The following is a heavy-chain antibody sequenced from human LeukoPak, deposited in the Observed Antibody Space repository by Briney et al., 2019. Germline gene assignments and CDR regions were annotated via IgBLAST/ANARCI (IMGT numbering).Heavy chain of an antibody. V-gene: IGHV4-34*01. CDR3: ARCVESLYYDFWSGSQLYFDY. Sequence: PSETLSLTCAVYGGSFSGYYWSWIRQPPGKGLEWIGSIYYSGSTNYNPSLKSRVTISVDTSKNQFSLKLSSVTAADTAVYYCARCVESLYYDFWSGSQLYFDYWGQGTLVTVSS. J-gene: IGHJ4*02. D-gene: IGHD3-3*01. CDR1: GGSFSGYY. CDR2: IYYSGST.